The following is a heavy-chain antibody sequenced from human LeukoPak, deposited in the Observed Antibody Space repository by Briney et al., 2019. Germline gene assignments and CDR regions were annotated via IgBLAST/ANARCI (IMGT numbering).Heavy chain of an antibody. CDR3: ARDGDSSGWVYYYYYGMDV. V-gene: IGHV3-33*01. D-gene: IGHD6-19*01. J-gene: IGHJ6*02. CDR2: IWYDGSNK. CDR1: GFTFSSYG. Sequence: PGRSLRLSCAASGFTFSSYGMHWVRQAPGKGLEWVAVIWYDGSNKYCADSVKGRFTISRDNSKNTLYLQMNSLRAEDTAVYYCARDGDSSGWVYYYYYGMDVWGQGTTVTVSS.